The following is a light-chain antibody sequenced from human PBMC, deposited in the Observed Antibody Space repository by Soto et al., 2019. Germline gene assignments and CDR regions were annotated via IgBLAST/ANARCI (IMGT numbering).Light chain of an antibody. CDR3: QQYGTSPWT. J-gene: IGKJ1*01. CDR2: GAS. CDR1: QSVSSNY. Sequence: EIVLTQSPGTRSLSPGERATLSCRASQSVSSNYLAWYQQKPGQAPRLLTFGASSRATGIPDRFSASGSGTDFTLTISRLEPEDFAVYYCQQYGTSPWTFGQGTKVDIK. V-gene: IGKV3-20*01.